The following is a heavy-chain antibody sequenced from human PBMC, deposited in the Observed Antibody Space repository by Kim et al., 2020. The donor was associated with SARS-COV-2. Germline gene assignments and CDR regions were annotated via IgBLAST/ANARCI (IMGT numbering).Heavy chain of an antibody. CDR3: ASGYSYGKRYYFDY. CDR2: IDPSDSYT. CDR1: GYSFTSYW. Sequence: GESLQISCKGSGYSFTSYWSSWVRQMPGKGLEWMGRIDPSDSYTNYSPSFQGHVTISADKSISTAYLQWSSLKASDTAMYYCASGYSYGKRYYFDYWGQGTLVTVSS. V-gene: IGHV5-10-1*01. J-gene: IGHJ4*02. D-gene: IGHD5-18*01.